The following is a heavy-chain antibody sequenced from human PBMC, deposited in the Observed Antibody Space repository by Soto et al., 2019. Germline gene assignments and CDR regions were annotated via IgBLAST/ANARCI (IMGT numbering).Heavy chain of an antibody. J-gene: IGHJ3*02. V-gene: IGHV3-23*01. D-gene: IGHD3-16*01. CDR3: AKGRIMITFGGVTIDAFDI. CDR1: GFTFSSYA. CDR2: ISGSGGST. Sequence: GGSLRLSCAASGFTFSSYAMSWVRQAPGKGLEWVSAISGSGGSTYYADSAKGRFTISRDNSKNTLYLQMNSLGAEDTAVYYCAKGRIMITFGGVTIDAFDIWGQGTMVTVSS.